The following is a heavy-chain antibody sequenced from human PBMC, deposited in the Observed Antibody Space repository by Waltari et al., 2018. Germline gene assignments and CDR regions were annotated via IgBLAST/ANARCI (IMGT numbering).Heavy chain of an antibody. V-gene: IGHV3-15*01. CDR3: TTLDAPWGG. J-gene: IGHJ4*01. CDR2: IKSQNDGGTT. D-gene: IGHD7-27*01. Sequence: EVQMVESGGGAVKPGDSLRLDCVASGFGFTAAWLTWVRQAPGKGLEWVGRIKSQNDGGTTDFAASVRGRFSISRDDSQNMVFLQMNSLRVEDTALYYCTTLDAPWGGWGHGTLVTVSS. CDR1: GFGFTAAW.